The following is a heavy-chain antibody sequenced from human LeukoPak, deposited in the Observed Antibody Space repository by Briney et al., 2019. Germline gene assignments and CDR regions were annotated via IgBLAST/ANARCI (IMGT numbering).Heavy chain of an antibody. CDR3: ARARGYSYGIFDY. CDR1: GFTFSSYG. D-gene: IGHD5-18*01. CDR2: IWYDGSNK. J-gene: IGHJ4*02. Sequence: GGSLRLSCAASGFTFSSYGMHWVRQAPGKGLEWVAVIWYDGSNKYYADSVKGQFTISRDNSKNTLYLQMNSLRAEDTAVYYCARARGYSYGIFDYWGQGTLVTVSS. V-gene: IGHV3-33*01.